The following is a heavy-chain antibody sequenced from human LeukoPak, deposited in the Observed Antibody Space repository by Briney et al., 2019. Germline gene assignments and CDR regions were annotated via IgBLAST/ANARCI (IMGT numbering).Heavy chain of an antibody. J-gene: IGHJ4*02. CDR2: LNHSGST. CDR1: GGSFSGYY. CDR3: ARGRILI. V-gene: IGHV4-34*01. D-gene: IGHD2-15*01. Sequence: SETLSLTCAVYGGSFSGYYWSWIRQPPGKGLEWIGELNHSGSTNYNPSLKSRVTISVDTSKNQFSLKLSSVIAADTAVYYCARGRILIWGQGTLVTVSS.